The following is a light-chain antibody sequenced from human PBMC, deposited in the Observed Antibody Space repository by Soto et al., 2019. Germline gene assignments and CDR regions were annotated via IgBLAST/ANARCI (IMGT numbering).Light chain of an antibody. J-gene: IGLJ3*02. CDR2: EVN. Sequence: QSALTQPASVSASPGQSITISCTGTSSDIGTYNYVSWYQQHPGKAPKLMIFEVNNRPSWVSNRFSGSKSGNTASLTVSGLQAEDEADYSCSSYTPSNTWVFGGGTKLTVL. V-gene: IGLV2-14*01. CDR3: SSYTPSNTWV. CDR1: SSDIGTYNY.